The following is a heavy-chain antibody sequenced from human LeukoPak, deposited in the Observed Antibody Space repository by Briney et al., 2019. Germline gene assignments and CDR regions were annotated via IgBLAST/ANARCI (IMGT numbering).Heavy chain of an antibody. D-gene: IGHD6-6*01. CDR3: ARVSDSSWVYFDY. CDR2: IYYSASA. CDR1: GASLSDSY. Sequence: SETLSLTCSVSGASLSDSYWSWIGPPPGKGLAWIGYIYYSASANYYPSLKSRVTISLDTSKNQFSLKVSSVTAADTAVYYCARVSDSSWVYFDYWGQGTLVTVSS. V-gene: IGHV4-59*01. J-gene: IGHJ4*02.